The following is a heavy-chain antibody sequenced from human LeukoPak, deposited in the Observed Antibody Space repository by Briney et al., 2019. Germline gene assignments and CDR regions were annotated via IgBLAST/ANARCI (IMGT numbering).Heavy chain of an antibody. Sequence: SETLSLTCAVYGGSFSGYYWSWLRQPPGKGLEWLGEINHSGSTNYNPSLKSRVTISVDTSKNQFSLKLSSVTAADTAVYYCARGIGYSSSWYRRNWFDPWGQGTLVTVSS. CDR1: GGSFSGYY. V-gene: IGHV4-34*01. J-gene: IGHJ5*02. CDR3: ARGIGYSSSWYRRNWFDP. D-gene: IGHD6-13*01. CDR2: INHSGST.